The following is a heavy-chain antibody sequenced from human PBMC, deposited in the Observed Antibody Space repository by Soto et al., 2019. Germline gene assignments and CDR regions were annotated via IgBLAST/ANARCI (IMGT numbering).Heavy chain of an antibody. CDR2: NNNRGDT. D-gene: IGHD6-19*01. J-gene: IGHJ5*02. V-gene: IGHV4-31*11. Sequence: QVQLQESGPGLVIPSQTLTLTCAVSGASIDNNGDSWTWIRQHPGKGLEWIGTNNNRGDTYYNPSLKGRLTISLDTSQNHFSLRLNAVTAADTATYYCARGGSGWKALNWFDPWGQGIMVTVSS. CDR3: ARGGSGWKALNWFDP. CDR1: GASIDNNGDS.